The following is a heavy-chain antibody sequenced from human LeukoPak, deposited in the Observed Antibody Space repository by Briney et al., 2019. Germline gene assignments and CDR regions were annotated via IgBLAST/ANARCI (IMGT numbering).Heavy chain of an antibody. CDR3: ATESPFYCSGGRWWNDY. Sequence: PGGSLRLSCAASGFTFSSYSMNWVRQAPGKGLEWVSSISSSSSYIYYADSVRGRFTISRDNAKNTLYLQMNSLRAEDTAVYYCATESPFYCSGGRWWNDYWGQGTLVTVSS. J-gene: IGHJ4*02. CDR1: GFTFSSYS. D-gene: IGHD2-15*01. V-gene: IGHV3-21*01. CDR2: ISSSSSYI.